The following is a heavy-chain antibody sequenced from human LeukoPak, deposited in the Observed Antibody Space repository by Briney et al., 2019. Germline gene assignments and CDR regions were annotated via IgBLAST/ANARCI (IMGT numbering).Heavy chain of an antibody. CDR1: GSSISDYY. D-gene: IGHD1-26*01. CDR3: ARFTYSGSYSVGYYFDY. CDR2: IYYSGST. J-gene: IGHJ4*02. V-gene: IGHV4-59*12. Sequence: PSETLSLTCTISGSSISDYYWSWIRQPPGKGLEWIGYIYYSGSTHYNPSLKSRVTMSVDTSKNQFSLKLSSVTAADTAVYYCARFTYSGSYSVGYYFDYWGQGTLVTVSS.